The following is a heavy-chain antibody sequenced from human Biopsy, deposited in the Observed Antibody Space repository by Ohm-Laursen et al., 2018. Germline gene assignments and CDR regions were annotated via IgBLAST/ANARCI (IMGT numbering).Heavy chain of an antibody. Sequence: TLSLTCTVSSGSIRTGDYYWTWIRQHPGKGLEWIGSIYYTGNTKYNPSLQSRLSMSVDTSKNQFSLKLSSVTAADTAVYFCARDDDGRCLGNTFDLWGQGRMVTVSS. CDR1: SGSIRTGDYY. V-gene: IGHV4-31*02. J-gene: IGHJ3*01. D-gene: IGHD1-26*01. CDR3: ARDDDGRCLGNTFDL. CDR2: IYYTGNT.